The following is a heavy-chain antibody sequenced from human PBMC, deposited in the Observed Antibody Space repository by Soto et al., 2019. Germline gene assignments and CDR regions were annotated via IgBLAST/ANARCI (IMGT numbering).Heavy chain of an antibody. V-gene: IGHV3-23*01. Sequence: EVQLLESGGGLVQPGGSLRLSCAASGFTFSSYAMNWSRQAPGKGLEWGSVISGSGGSTYYADSVKGRFTISRDNSKNTLYLQMNSMRAEDTAVYYCARRSSSWYFDCWGQGTLVTVSS. CDR3: ARRSSSWYFDC. D-gene: IGHD6-13*01. J-gene: IGHJ4*02. CDR2: ISGSGGST. CDR1: GFTFSSYA.